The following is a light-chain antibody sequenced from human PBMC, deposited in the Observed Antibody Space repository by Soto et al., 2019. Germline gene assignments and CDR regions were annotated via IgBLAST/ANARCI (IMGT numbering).Light chain of an antibody. J-gene: IGKJ1*01. CDR1: QGISNY. CDR2: AAS. V-gene: IGKV1-27*01. Sequence: DIQMTKSPSSLYASVGDRVTITCRASQGISNYLAWYQQKPGKVPKLLIYAASTLQSWVPSRLSGSGSGTDFTLTIISLQPEDVATCYCKKYNSAPRTFGQGNKVHIK. CDR3: KKYNSAPRT.